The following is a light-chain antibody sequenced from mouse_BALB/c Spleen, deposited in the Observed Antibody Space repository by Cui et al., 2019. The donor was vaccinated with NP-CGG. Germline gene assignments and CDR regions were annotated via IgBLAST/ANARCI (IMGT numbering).Light chain of an antibody. J-gene: IGLJ1*01. CDR2: GTN. V-gene: IGLV1*01. CDR1: TGAVTTTNY. CDR3: ALWYSNHWG. Sequence: AVVTQEAALTTSPGETVTFTCRSSTGAVTTTNYANWVQEKPDHLFTGLIGGTNNRAPGVHARFSGSLIGDKAALTITGAQTEDEAIYFCALWYSNHWGFGGGTKLTVL.